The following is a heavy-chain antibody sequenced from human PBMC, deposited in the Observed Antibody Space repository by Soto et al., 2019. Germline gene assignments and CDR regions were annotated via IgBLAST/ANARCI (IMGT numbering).Heavy chain of an antibody. CDR2: IIPIFGTA. CDR3: ARLGAVYDGYSSGGYLIDP. V-gene: IGHV1-69*12. D-gene: IGHD6-19*01. CDR1: GGTFSSYA. J-gene: IGHJ5*02. Sequence: QVQLVQSGAEVKKPGSSVKVYCKASGGTFSSYAISWVRQAPGQGLEWLGGIIPIFGTANYAQKFQGRVTITADEATSTAYMELSSLRSEDTAVYYCARLGAVYDGYSSGGYLIDPWGQGTLVPVSS.